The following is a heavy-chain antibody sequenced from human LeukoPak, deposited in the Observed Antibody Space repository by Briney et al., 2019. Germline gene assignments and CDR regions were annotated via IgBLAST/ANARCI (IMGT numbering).Heavy chain of an antibody. Sequence: ASVKVSCKASGYTFTGYYMHWVRQAPGQGLEWMGWINPNSGGTNYAQKFQGRVTMTRDTSISTAYMELSRLRSDDTAVYYCATSPGYSSSWNYYYYMDVWGKGTTVTISS. J-gene: IGHJ6*03. CDR3: ATSPGYSSSWNYYYYMDV. CDR2: INPNSGGT. D-gene: IGHD6-13*01. CDR1: GYTFTGYY. V-gene: IGHV1-2*02.